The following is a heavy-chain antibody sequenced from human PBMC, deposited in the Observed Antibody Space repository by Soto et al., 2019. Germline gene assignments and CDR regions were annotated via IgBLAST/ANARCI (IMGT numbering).Heavy chain of an antibody. CDR2: INVDNGNT. CDR3: AREKWGSGSRWLDP. J-gene: IGHJ5*02. CDR1: GYSFTTYG. D-gene: IGHD6-19*01. Sequence: VASVKVSCKTSGYSFTTYGISWVRQAPGQRLEWMGWINVDNGNTKYSQNFQGRVTINQDTSASTAYMELSSLTSEDTAVYYCAREKWGSGSRWLDPWGQGTLVTVSS. V-gene: IGHV1-3*01.